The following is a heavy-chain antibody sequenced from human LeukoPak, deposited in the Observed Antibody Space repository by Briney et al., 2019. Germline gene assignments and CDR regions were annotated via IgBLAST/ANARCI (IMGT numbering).Heavy chain of an antibody. J-gene: IGHJ4*02. CDR2: INYSGST. D-gene: IGHD3-10*01. CDR1: GGSVSSTTYF. Sequence: SSETLSLTCTVSGGSVSSTTYFWSWIRQPPGKGLEWIASINYSGSTYYNPSLKSRVTISVDTSENQFSLKLSSVTAADTAVYYCARYVVYGSGKYYFDYWGQGTLVTVSS. V-gene: IGHV4-39*01. CDR3: ARYVVYGSGKYYFDY.